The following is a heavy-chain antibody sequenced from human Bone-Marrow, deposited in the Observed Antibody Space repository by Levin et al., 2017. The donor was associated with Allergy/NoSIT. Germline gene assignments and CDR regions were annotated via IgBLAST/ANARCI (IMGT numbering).Heavy chain of an antibody. V-gene: IGHV4-61*02. CDR1: GGSITNSGSYY. CDR2: ISASGST. D-gene: IGHD2-15*01. CDR3: ARYCSVGSCYRPDAFDL. J-gene: IGHJ3*01. Sequence: PSETLSLTCSVSGGSITNSGSYYWTWIRQPAGRGLQCLGRISASGSTNYNPSLESRVTISIDTSKNHFSLRLTSVTAADTAVYYCARYCSVGSCYRPDAFDLWGLGTMVTVSS.